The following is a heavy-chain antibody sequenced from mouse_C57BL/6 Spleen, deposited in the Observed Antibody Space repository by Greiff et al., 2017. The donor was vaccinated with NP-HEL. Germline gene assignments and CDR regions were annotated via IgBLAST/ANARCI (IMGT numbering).Heavy chain of an antibody. Sequence: VQLKQSGAELVRPGASVKLSCTASGFNIKDDYMHWVKQRPEQGLEWIGWIDPENGDTEYASKFQGKATITADTSSNTAYLQLSSLTSEDTAVYYCTSRYVFDYWGQGTTLTVSS. CDR1: GFNIKDDY. D-gene: IGHD2-12*01. J-gene: IGHJ2*01. CDR3: TSRYVFDY. CDR2: IDPENGDT. V-gene: IGHV14-4*01.